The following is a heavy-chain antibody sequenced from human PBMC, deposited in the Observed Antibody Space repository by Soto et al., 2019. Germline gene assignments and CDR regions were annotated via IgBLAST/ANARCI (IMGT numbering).Heavy chain of an antibody. V-gene: IGHV4-34*01. CDR2: INHSGST. Sequence: QVQLQQWGAGLLKPSETLSLTCAVYGGSFSGYYWSWIRQPPGKRLEWIGEINHSGSTNYNPSLRSRVTISVDTSKNQFSLMLSSVTAADTGVYYCAREKRQFVRLSFDWFDPWGQGTLVTVSS. J-gene: IGHJ5*02. D-gene: IGHD6-6*01. CDR3: AREKRQFVRLSFDWFDP. CDR1: GGSFSGYY.